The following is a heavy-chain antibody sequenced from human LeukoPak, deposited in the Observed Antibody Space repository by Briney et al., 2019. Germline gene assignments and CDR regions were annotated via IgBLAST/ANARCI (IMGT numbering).Heavy chain of an antibody. J-gene: IGHJ6*04. CDR1: GFTFSNYG. CDR3: ARGDQRWLQFLGLLMDV. CDR2: ISSSSYI. V-gene: IGHV3-21*01. Sequence: GGSLRLSCAASGFTFSNYGMNWVRQAPGKGLEWVSSISSSSYIYYADSVKGRFTISRDNAKNSLYLQMNSLRAEDTAVYYCARGDQRWLQFLGLLMDVWGKGTTVTVSS. D-gene: IGHD5-24*01.